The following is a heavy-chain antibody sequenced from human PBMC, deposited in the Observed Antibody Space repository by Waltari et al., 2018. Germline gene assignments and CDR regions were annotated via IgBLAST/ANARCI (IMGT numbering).Heavy chain of an antibody. J-gene: IGHJ5*02. Sequence: QVQLQESGPGLVKPSETLSLTCTVSGYSISSGYYWGWIRQPPGKGREWIGSIYHSGSTYYNPSLKSRVTISVDTSKNQFSLKLSSVTAADTAVYYCARVSSYYDSSGYPPYNWFDPWGQGTLVTVSS. CDR2: IYHSGST. D-gene: IGHD3-22*01. CDR1: GYSISSGYY. V-gene: IGHV4-38-2*02. CDR3: ARVSSYYDSSGYPPYNWFDP.